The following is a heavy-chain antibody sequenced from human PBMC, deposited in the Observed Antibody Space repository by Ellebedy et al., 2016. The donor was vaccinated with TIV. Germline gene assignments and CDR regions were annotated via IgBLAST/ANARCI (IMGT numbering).Heavy chain of an antibody. CDR3: ASSKAGGLTFDY. Sequence: ASVKVSCXASGYTFTSYGISWVRQAPGQGLEWMGWISAYNGNTNYAQKLQGRVTMTTDTSTSTAYMELRSLRSDDTAVYYCASSKAGGLTFDYWGQGTLVTVSS. D-gene: IGHD3/OR15-3a*01. V-gene: IGHV1-18*01. J-gene: IGHJ4*02. CDR2: ISAYNGNT. CDR1: GYTFTSYG.